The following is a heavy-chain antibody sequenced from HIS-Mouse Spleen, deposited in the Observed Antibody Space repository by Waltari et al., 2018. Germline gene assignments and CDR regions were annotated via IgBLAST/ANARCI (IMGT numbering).Heavy chain of an antibody. CDR3: ARRLAPDY. J-gene: IGHJ4*02. Sequence: EVQLLESVGGLVQPGGSLRLCCAGSGFTFRSYWWSWVHQGPGKGMDGVANIKQGGSEKYYVDSVKGRFTISRDNAKNSLYLQMNSLRAEDTAVYYCARRLAPDYWGQGTLVTVSS. CDR2: IKQGGSEK. CDR1: GFTFRSYW. V-gene: IGHV3-7*01. D-gene: IGHD4-17*01.